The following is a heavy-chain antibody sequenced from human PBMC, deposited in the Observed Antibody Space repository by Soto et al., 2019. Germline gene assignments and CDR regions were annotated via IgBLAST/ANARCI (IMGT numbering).Heavy chain of an antibody. CDR1: GFTFSSYS. CDR2: ISSSSSYI. D-gene: IGHD5-18*01. J-gene: IGHJ4*02. Sequence: GGSLRLSCAASGFTFSSYSMNWVRQAPGKGLEWVSSISSSSSYIYYADSVKGRFTISRDNAKNSLYLQMNSLRAEDTAVYYCARDEIQIWSYVGSFDYWGQGTLVTVSS. CDR3: ARDEIQIWSYVGSFDY. V-gene: IGHV3-21*01.